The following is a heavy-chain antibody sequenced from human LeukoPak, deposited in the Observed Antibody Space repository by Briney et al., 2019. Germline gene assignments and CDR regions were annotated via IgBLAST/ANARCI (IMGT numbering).Heavy chain of an antibody. J-gene: IGHJ4*02. V-gene: IGHV3-21*01. Sequence: PGGSLRLSCTASGFTFSSYAMSWVRQAPGKGLEWVSSISSSSSYIYYADSVKGRFTISRDNAKNSLYLQMNSLRAEDTAVYYCTTHFPVTTFYWGQGTLVTVSS. CDR2: ISSSSSYI. CDR1: GFTFSSYA. D-gene: IGHD4-17*01. CDR3: TTHFPVTTFY.